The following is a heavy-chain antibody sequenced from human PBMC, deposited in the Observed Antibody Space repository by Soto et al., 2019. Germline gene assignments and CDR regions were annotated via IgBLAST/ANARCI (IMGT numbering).Heavy chain of an antibody. CDR2: SIPIQGRA. V-gene: IGHV1-69*08. CDR1: GGSFISYI. J-gene: IGHJ6*02. Sequence: SVKVSCKASGGSFISYIFTWVRQAPRQGLEWMGRSIPIQGRADYALKFQDRVTITADRSTQTVYMELRSLRPEDTAVYYCAREVGSGSEGYYYYGMDVWGQGTTVTVSS. D-gene: IGHD5-12*01. CDR3: AREVGSGSEGYYYYGMDV.